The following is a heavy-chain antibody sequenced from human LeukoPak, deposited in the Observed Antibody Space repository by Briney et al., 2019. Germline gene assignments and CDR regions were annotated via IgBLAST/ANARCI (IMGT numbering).Heavy chain of an antibody. D-gene: IGHD6-13*01. CDR1: GFTFSSYA. V-gene: IGHV3-30*04. J-gene: IGHJ5*02. CDR2: ISYDGSNK. CDR3: ARGNVAGYISSPRWFDP. Sequence: GSLRLSCAASGFTFSSYAMHWVRQAPAKGLEWGAVISYDGSNKYYADSVKGRFTISRDNSKNTLYLQMNSLRAEDTAVYYCARGNVAGYISSPRWFDPWGQGTLVTVSS.